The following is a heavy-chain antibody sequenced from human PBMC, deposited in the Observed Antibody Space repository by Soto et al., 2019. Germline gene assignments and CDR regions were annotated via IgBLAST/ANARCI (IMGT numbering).Heavy chain of an antibody. Sequence: GASVKVSCKASGGTFSNHAISWVRQAPGQGLEWVGGIIPMFPTADYAQRFQGRVTITADDSTTTVYMELSGLRSEDTAMYYCARDDATYCGGDCHRYFYYGMDVWGQGTTVTVSS. CDR1: GGTFSNHA. V-gene: IGHV1-69*13. J-gene: IGHJ6*02. CDR3: ARDDATYCGGDCHRYFYYGMDV. D-gene: IGHD2-21*02. CDR2: IIPMFPTA.